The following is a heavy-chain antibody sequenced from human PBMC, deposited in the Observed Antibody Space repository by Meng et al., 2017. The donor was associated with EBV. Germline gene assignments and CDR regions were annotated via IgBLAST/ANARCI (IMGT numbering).Heavy chain of an antibody. V-gene: IGHV7-4-1*02. J-gene: IGHJ4*02. CDR2: INTDTGYA. Sequence: QVQLVQSGSELKKPGAFVKVSCKASGYSLSTFAMNWVRQAPGQGLEWIGWINTDTGYATYAQGFRGRFVFSLETSVSTAYLQINSLKAADTAMYYCARGLAYGDYGVDYWGQGTLVTVSS. CDR1: GYSLSTFA. D-gene: IGHD2-21*01. CDR3: ARGLAYGDYGVDY.